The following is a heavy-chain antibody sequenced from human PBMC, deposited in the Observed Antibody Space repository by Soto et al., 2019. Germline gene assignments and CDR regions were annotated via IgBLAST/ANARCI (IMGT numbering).Heavy chain of an antibody. V-gene: IGHV3-30-3*01. J-gene: IGHJ4*02. CDR1: GFTFSSYA. D-gene: IGHD1-26*01. Sequence: QVQLVESGGGVVQPGRSLRLSCADSGFTFSSYAMHWVRQAPGKGLEWVAVISYDGSNKYYADSVKGRFTISRDNSKNTLYLQMNSLRAEDTAVYYCARRVGAITYYFDYWGQGTLVTVSS. CDR2: ISYDGSNK. CDR3: ARRVGAITYYFDY.